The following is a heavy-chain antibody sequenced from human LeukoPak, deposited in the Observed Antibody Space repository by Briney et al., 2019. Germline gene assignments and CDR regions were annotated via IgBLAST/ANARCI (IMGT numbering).Heavy chain of an antibody. J-gene: IGHJ4*02. V-gene: IGHV4-59*01. D-gene: IGHD2-15*01. CDR3: ARGACSGGSCYRIAVAYFDY. CDR1: GGSISSYH. Sequence: SETLSLTCTVSGGSISSYHWSWIRQPPGKGLEWIGYIYYSGSTNYNPSLKSRVTISVDTSKNQFSLKLTSVAAADTAVYYCARGACSGGSCYRIAVAYFDYWGQGTLVTVSS. CDR2: IYYSGST.